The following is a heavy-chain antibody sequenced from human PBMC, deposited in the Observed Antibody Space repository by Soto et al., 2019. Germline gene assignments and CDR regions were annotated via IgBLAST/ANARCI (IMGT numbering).Heavy chain of an antibody. CDR2: IRHDSSTT. D-gene: IGHD5-12*01. J-gene: IGHJ4*02. CDR3: ARVGASYSGMYYFDY. V-gene: IGHV3-48*01. Sequence: PGGSLRLSCAASGFTFSVYSMNWVRQAPGKGLEWISYIRHDSSTTYYADSVKGRFTISRDNAKNSVFLQMNGLRAEDTAAYYCARVGASYSGMYYFDYWGQGALVTVSS. CDR1: GFTFSVYS.